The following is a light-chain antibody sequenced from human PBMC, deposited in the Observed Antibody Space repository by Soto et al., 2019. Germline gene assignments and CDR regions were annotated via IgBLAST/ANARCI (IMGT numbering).Light chain of an antibody. CDR2: ENN. CDR1: SSNIGAGYE. CDR3: QSYDSSLRGYV. Sequence: QSVLTQPPSVSEAPGQRVTISCTGSSSNIGAGYEAHWYQQVPGTAPKLLIYENNNRPSGVPDRFSGSKSGTSASLAITGLQDEDEAEYYCQSYDSSLRGYVFGTGTKLTVL. V-gene: IGLV1-40*01. J-gene: IGLJ1*01.